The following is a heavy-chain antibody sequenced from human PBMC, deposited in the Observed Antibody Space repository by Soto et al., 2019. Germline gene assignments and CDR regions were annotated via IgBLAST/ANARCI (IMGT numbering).Heavy chain of an antibody. J-gene: IGHJ6*02. V-gene: IGHV3-74*01. Sequence: GGSLRLSCAASGFSVSNYWMNWVRQAPGKGLVWVSHIKSDGTTSYADSVEGRFAVSRDDAKNTFYLQMNGLRAEDTAVYYCAKDRGEEGLKFLEWFGGMDVWGHGTTVTVSS. CDR3: AKDRGEEGLKFLEWFGGMDV. D-gene: IGHD3-3*01. CDR1: GFSVSNYW. CDR2: IKSDGTT.